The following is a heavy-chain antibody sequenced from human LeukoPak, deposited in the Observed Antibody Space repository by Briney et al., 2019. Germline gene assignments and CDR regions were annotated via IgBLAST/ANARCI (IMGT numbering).Heavy chain of an antibody. CDR2: ISGSGGST. Sequence: GGSLRLSCAASGFTFSSYSMNWVRQAPGKGLEWVSAISGSGGSTYYADSVKGRFTISRDNSKNTLYLQMNSLRAEDTAVYYCAKDQKYCSGGSCYSDNWFDPWGQGTLVTVSS. J-gene: IGHJ5*02. CDR3: AKDQKYCSGGSCYSDNWFDP. D-gene: IGHD2-15*01. V-gene: IGHV3-23*01. CDR1: GFTFSSYS.